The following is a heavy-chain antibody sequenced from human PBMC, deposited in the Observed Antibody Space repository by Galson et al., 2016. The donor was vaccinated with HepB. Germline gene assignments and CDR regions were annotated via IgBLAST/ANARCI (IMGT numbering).Heavy chain of an antibody. J-gene: IGHJ4*02. D-gene: IGHD4-23*01. Sequence: QSGAEVKKPGESLTISCKGSGYTFSKYWINWMRQMPGKGLEWMGRIDPSDSYNHRSPSFQGHITMSTDTSINTAYLHWNSLQASDTAIYFCARHTHGGNSATFDYWGQGTVVTVSS. CDR1: GYTFSKYW. CDR3: ARHTHGGNSATFDY. CDR2: IDPSDSYN. V-gene: IGHV5-10-1*01.